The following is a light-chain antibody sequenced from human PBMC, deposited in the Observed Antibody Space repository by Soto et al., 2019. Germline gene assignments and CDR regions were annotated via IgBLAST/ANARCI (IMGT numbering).Light chain of an antibody. V-gene: IGKV2-24*01. CDR1: QSLVHSDGNTY. CDR2: KVS. CDR3: MQATQYRPYT. J-gene: IGKJ2*01. Sequence: DIVLTQTPLSSPVTLGQPASISCRSSQSLVHSDGNTYLSWFHQRPGKPPRLLIDKVSNRFSGVPDRFSGSGAGTDFTLKISRVEAEDVGIYFCMQATQYRPYTFGQGTKLEIK.